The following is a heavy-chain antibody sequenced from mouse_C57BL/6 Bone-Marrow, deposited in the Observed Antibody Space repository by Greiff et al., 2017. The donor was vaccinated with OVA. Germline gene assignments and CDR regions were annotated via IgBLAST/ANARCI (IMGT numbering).Heavy chain of an antibody. V-gene: IGHV1-72*01. Sequence: QVQLQQPGAELVKPGASVKLSCKASGYTFTSYWMHWVKQRPGRGLAWIGRIDPNSGGTKYNEKFKSKATLTVDKPSSTAYMQLSSLTSEDSAVYYCARGPSPYDYDGPYFDVWGTGTTVTVSS. CDR1: GYTFTSYW. CDR2: IDPNSGGT. D-gene: IGHD2-4*01. J-gene: IGHJ1*03. CDR3: ARGPSPYDYDGPYFDV.